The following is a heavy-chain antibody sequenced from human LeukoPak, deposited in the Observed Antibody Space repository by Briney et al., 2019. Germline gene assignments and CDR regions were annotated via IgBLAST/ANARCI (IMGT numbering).Heavy chain of an antibody. J-gene: IGHJ4*02. Sequence: TSETLSLTCTVSGGSLSSGGYYWSWIRQHPGKGLEWIGYIYYSGSTYYNPSLKSRVTRSVDTSKNQFSLKLSSVTAADTAVYYCASGSPYSSSSGRDYWGQGTLVTVSS. V-gene: IGHV4-31*03. CDR2: IYYSGST. CDR1: GGSLSSGGYY. CDR3: ASGSPYSSSSGRDY. D-gene: IGHD6-6*01.